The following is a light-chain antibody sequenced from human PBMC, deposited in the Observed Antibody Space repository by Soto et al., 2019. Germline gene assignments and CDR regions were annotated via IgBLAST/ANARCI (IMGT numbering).Light chain of an antibody. CDR1: PSISSY. Sequence: IRRTQSPSSLSASTGDRVTITCRASPSISSYLNWYQKNAGKDPNIMIYAASSLQSGVPSRFSSIVSGTDFNLTISSLQTEDCATYEGQQRSEATWTFGPATKVDIK. V-gene: IGKV1-39*01. CDR2: AAS. J-gene: IGKJ1*01. CDR3: QQRSEATWT.